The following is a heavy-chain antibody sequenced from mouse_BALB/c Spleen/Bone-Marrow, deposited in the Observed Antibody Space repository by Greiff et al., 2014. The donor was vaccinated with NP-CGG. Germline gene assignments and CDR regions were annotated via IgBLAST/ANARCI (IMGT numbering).Heavy chain of an antibody. D-gene: IGHD2-1*01. V-gene: IGHV1-67*01. CDR3: ASPIYYGNYEGFAY. J-gene: IGHJ3*01. CDR2: ISTYSGNT. CDR1: GYTSTDYA. Sequence: VQLQQSGPELVRPGVSMKISCKGSGYTSTDYAMHWVKQSHAKSLEWIGVISTYSGNTNYNQKFKGKATMTVDKSSSTAYLELARLTSEDSANYYCASPIYYGNYEGFAYWGQGTLVTVSA.